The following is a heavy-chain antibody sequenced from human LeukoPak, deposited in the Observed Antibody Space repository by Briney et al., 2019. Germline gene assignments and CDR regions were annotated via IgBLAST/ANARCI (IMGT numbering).Heavy chain of an antibody. CDR3: ARHMRERYYFDY. Sequence: SETLSLTCTVAGGSISSYYGSWIRQPPGEGLEWIGYIYYSGSTNYNPSLKSRVTISVDTSKNQFSLELSSVTAADPAVYYCARHMRERYYFDYWGQGTLVTVSS. CDR1: GGSISSYY. J-gene: IGHJ4*02. V-gene: IGHV4-59*08. CDR2: IYYSGST. D-gene: IGHD3-16*01.